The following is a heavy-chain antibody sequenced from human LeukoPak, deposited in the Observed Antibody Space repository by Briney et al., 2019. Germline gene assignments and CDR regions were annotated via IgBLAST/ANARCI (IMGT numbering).Heavy chain of an antibody. Sequence: GASVKVSCKASGYTFTGYYMHWVRQAPGQGLEWMGWINPNSGGTNYAQKFQGRVTMTRDTSNSTAYMELSRLRSDDTAVYYCARGMLSGSYLGFDYWGQGTLVTVSS. CDR1: GYTFTGYY. V-gene: IGHV1-2*02. CDR3: ARGMLSGSYLGFDY. CDR2: INPNSGGT. D-gene: IGHD1-26*01. J-gene: IGHJ4*02.